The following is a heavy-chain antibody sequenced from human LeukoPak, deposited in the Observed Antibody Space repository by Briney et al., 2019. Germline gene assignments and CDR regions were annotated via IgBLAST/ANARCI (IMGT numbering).Heavy chain of an antibody. CDR3: ARVRYNWNYVPGDAFDI. CDR1: GFTFSSYS. Sequence: GGSLRHSCAASGFTFSSYSMNWVRQAPGKGLEWVSSISSSSSYIYYADSVKGRFTISRDNAKNSLYLQMNSLRAEDTAVYYCARVRYNWNYVPGDAFDIWGQGTMVTVSS. V-gene: IGHV3-21*01. D-gene: IGHD1-7*01. J-gene: IGHJ3*02. CDR2: ISSSSSYI.